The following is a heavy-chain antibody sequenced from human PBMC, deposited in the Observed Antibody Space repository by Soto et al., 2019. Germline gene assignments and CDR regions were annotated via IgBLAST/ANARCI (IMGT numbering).Heavy chain of an antibody. CDR3: ARAVRIAARHYYYYYMDV. CDR1: GYTFTSYD. Sequence: GASVKVSCKASGYTFTSYDINWVRQATGQGLEWMGWMNPNSGNTGYAQKFQGRVTMTRNTSISTAYMELSSLRSEDTAVYYCARAVRIAARHYYYYYMDVWGKGTTVTVSS. V-gene: IGHV1-8*01. CDR2: MNPNSGNT. D-gene: IGHD6-6*01. J-gene: IGHJ6*03.